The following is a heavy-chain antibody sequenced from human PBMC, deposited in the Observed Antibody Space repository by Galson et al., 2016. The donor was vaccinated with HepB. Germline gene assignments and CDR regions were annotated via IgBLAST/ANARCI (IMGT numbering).Heavy chain of an antibody. Sequence: TLSLTCTVSGGSISSADYYWSWIRQHPEKGLEWIGYIYHSENTYYNPSLKSRLTISVDTSKNQFYLKLKSVTAADTAVYYSMDVWGKGTTVIVSS. V-gene: IGHV4-31*03. CDR1: GGSISSADYY. CDR2: IYHSENT. J-gene: IGHJ6*04. CDR3: MDV.